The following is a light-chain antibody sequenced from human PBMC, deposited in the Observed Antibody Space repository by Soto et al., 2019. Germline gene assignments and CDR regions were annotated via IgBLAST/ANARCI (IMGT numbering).Light chain of an antibody. V-gene: IGLV7-43*01. Sequence: QTVVTQEPSLTVSPGGTVTLTCASSTGAVTSGNYPSWFQQKPGQTPRTLIYTTNNRHSWTPARFSGPLLGGKAALTLSGVQPEDEAEYYCLLYYGGAHLVFGGGTKVTVL. CDR3: LLYYGGAHLV. CDR1: TGAVTSGNY. J-gene: IGLJ3*02. CDR2: TTN.